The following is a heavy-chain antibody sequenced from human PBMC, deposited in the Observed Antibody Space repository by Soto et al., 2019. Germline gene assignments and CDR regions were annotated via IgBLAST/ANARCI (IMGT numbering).Heavy chain of an antibody. V-gene: IGHV3-30*03. CDR3: GIVRVTDSPLNH. CDR1: GCTFRSIG. J-gene: IGHJ4*02. Sequence: QVHLVESGGGVVQPGTSLTLTCTASGCTFRSIGMHWVRQAPGKGLEWLAFLAYDGCQKFYADSVKGRFSISRDNTMNTLFLHMSSLNAADTDIYSCGIVRVTDSPLNHWGTGTLVTVSS. CDR2: LAYDGCQK. D-gene: IGHD2-21*02.